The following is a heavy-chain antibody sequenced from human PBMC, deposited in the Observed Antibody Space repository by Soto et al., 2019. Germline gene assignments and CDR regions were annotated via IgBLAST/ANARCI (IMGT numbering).Heavy chain of an antibody. Sequence: SETLSLTCTVSSAPVSSTTYTWGWIRQPPGKGLEWVASVYYGGRSYYNPSLNSRVTISVDTSKNQFSLKLTSVTAADTAVYYCARFVGSWTKSNWIDPRGQGTLVPVSS. CDR2: VYYGGRS. CDR3: ARFVGSWTKSNWIDP. V-gene: IGHV4-39*01. D-gene: IGHD6-13*01. CDR1: SAPVSSTTYT. J-gene: IGHJ5*02.